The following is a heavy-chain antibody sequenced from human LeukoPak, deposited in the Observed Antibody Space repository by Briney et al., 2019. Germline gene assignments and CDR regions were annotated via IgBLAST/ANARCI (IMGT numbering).Heavy chain of an antibody. CDR3: TRALLTPRSGMDV. D-gene: IGHD3-10*01. CDR1: GFTFNPYV. V-gene: IGHV3-23*01. Sequence: GGSLRLSCAASGFTFNPYVMRWIRQAPGKGLEWVSSITASGGNTYYANSVKGRFTLSRDNSNNTLYLQMNSLRAEDTAVYYCTRALLTPRSGMDVWGQGTTVTVSS. J-gene: IGHJ6*02. CDR2: ITASGGNT.